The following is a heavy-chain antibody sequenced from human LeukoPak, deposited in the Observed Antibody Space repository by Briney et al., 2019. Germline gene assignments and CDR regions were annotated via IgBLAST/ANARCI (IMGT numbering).Heavy chain of an antibody. CDR2: IRYDGSNK. Sequence: PGGSLRLSCAASGFTFSSYGMHWVRQAPGKGLEWVAFIRYDGSNKYYADSVKGRFTISRDNSKNTLYLQMNSLRAEDTAVYYCAKYKYQLLPTRRGCFDYWGQGTLVTVSS. J-gene: IGHJ4*02. CDR3: AKYKYQLLPTRRGCFDY. CDR1: GFTFSSYG. D-gene: IGHD2-2*01. V-gene: IGHV3-30*02.